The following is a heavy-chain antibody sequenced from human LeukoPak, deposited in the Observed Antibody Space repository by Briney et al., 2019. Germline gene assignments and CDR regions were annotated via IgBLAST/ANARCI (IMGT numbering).Heavy chain of an antibody. Sequence: GGSLRLSCAASGFTVSSNYMSWVRQAPGKGLEWVSGILSGGTTYYAESVKGRFTISRDNSKNTLYVEMNSLRAEDTAVYYCARYGGGSAYYFDYWGQGTLVTVSS. CDR3: ARYGGGSAYYFDY. J-gene: IGHJ4*02. D-gene: IGHD2-15*01. V-gene: IGHV3-53*01. CDR1: GFTVSSNY. CDR2: ILSGGTT.